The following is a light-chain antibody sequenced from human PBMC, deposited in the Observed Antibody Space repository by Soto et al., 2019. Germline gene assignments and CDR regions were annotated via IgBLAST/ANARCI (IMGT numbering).Light chain of an antibody. J-gene: IGKJ1*01. V-gene: IGKV1-27*01. CDR1: QGISNF. Sequence: DIQMTQSPPSLSASVGDRVTITCRASQGISNFLAWYQQKPGTAPKLLLSAASTLQSGVSSCFRGSGSWTDLTLDISSLPPGDVGTYYCQKYNSAPRTFGQGTKVEI. CDR2: AAS. CDR3: QKYNSAPRT.